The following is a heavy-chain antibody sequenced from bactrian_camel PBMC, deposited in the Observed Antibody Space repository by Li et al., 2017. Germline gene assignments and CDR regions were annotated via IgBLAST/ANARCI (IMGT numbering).Heavy chain of an antibody. Sequence: HVQLVESGGGLAQPGGSLRLSCTHSGYVSSRHCMGWFRQAPGQAREGIAGIRRDGDEYYVDSGKGRFTISRDNAKNTLFLQLNSLKSEDTAMYSCVMGNAYSDYAHWGQGTQVTIS. CDR2: IRRDGDE. CDR3: VMGNAYSDYAH. V-gene: IGHV3S6*01. J-gene: IGHJ4*01. CDR1: GYVSSRHC. D-gene: IGHD4*01.